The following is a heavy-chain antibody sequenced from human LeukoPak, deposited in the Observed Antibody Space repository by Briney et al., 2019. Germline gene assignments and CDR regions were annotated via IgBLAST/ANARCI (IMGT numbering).Heavy chain of an antibody. CDR3: ARGLNSGSYLWDNWFDP. CDR2: INLNNDDK. Sequence: GASVKVSCKASGYTFTGYYMHWVRQAPGQGLEWMGWINLNNDDKNYAQKLQGRVTMTTDTSTSTAYMELRSLRSDDTAVYYCARGLNSGSYLWDNWFDPWGQGTLVTVSS. V-gene: IGHV1-18*04. CDR1: GYTFTGYY. D-gene: IGHD1-26*01. J-gene: IGHJ5*02.